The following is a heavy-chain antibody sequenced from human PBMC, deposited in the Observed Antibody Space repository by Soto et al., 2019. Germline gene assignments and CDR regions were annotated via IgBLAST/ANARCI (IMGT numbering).Heavy chain of an antibody. CDR3: AHAYGGTSWPNDAFDV. CDR2: IYWDDDK. J-gene: IGHJ3*01. V-gene: IGHV2-5*02. D-gene: IGHD2-2*01. CDR1: GFSLSADGVG. Sequence: QITLKESGPPLVKPTQTLTLTCTFSGFSLSADGVGVGWIRQPPGKALEWLALIYWDDDKRYRPSLKSRLTITKDTSKNQVVLTMTNMDPVDTATYYCAHAYGGTSWPNDAFDVWGQGTVVTGSS.